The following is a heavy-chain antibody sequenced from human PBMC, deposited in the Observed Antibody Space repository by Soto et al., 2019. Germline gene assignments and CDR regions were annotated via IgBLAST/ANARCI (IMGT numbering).Heavy chain of an antibody. J-gene: IGHJ3*02. CDR2: IWYDGSNK. V-gene: IGHV3-33*01. CDR3: ARDHHDILTGYPDDAFDI. CDR1: GFTFSSYG. Sequence: GGSLRLSCAASGFTFSSYGMHWVRQAPGKGLEWVAVIWYDGSNKYYADSVKGRFTISRDNSKNTLYLQMNSLRAEDTAVYYCARDHHDILTGYPDDAFDIWGQGTMVTVSS. D-gene: IGHD3-9*01.